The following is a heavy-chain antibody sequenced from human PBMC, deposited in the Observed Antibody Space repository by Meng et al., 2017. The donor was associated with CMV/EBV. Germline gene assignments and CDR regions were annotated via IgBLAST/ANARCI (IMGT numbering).Heavy chain of an antibody. CDR3: ARDTLSTVTTVPHYGMDV. CDR2: IKVDGSDK. D-gene: IGHD4-11*01. Sequence: GESLKISCAASGFTFSIYWMTWVRQAPGKGLEWVANIKVDGSDKYYVDSVKGRFTISRDKAKNSVYLQMNSLRAEDTAVYYCARDTLSTVTTVPHYGMDVWGQGTTVTVSS. V-gene: IGHV3-7*01. CDR1: GFTFSIYW. J-gene: IGHJ6*02.